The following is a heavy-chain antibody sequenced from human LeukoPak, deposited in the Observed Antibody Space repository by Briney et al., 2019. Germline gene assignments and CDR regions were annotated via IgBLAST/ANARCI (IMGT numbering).Heavy chain of an antibody. CDR1: GGSISNYY. CDR2: IYYSGST. D-gene: IGHD6-13*01. CDR3: ARGRSNPYSSSCYNY. J-gene: IGHJ4*02. V-gene: IGHV4-59*12. Sequence: SETLSLTCIVSGGSISNYYWSWIRQPPGKGLEWIGYIYYSGSTNYNPSLKSRVTISVDTSKNQLSLRLSSVTAADTAVYYCARGRSNPYSSSCYNYWGQGTLVTVSS.